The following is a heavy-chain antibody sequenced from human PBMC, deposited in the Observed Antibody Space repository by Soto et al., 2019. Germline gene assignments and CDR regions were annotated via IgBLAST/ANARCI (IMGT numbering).Heavy chain of an antibody. CDR1: GGTFSSYA. CDR2: IIPIFGTA. Sequence: ASVEVSCKASGGTFSSYAISWVRQAPGQGLEWMGGIIPIFGTANYAQKFQGRVTITADKSTSTAYMELSSLRSEDTAVYYCARDPDIVVVPADPGEYYYGMDVWGQGTTVTVSS. V-gene: IGHV1-69*06. D-gene: IGHD2-2*01. CDR3: ARDPDIVVVPADPGEYYYGMDV. J-gene: IGHJ6*02.